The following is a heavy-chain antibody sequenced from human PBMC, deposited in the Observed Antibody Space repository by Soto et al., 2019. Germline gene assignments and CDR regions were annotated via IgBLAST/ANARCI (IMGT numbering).Heavy chain of an antibody. CDR2: VSHIGST. V-gene: IGHV4-39*01. Sequence: SETLSLTCSVSGGSISNSSYLWGWVRQPPGKGLQWIGSVSHIGSTNYNPSLKSRLTISVGTSKTQSSLRLDSVTAADTAVYYCSSIAVSGPRTGFHDWCPGLRVTVFS. D-gene: IGHD6-19*01. J-gene: IGHJ4*02. CDR1: GGSISNSSYL. CDR3: SSIAVSGPRTGFHD.